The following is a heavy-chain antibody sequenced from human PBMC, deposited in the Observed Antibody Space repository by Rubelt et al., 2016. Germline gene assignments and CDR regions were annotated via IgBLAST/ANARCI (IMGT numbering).Heavy chain of an antibody. Sequence: GKGRFTISRDNAKNSLYLQINSLRAEDTAVYYCATRLVWDYYDSRDYRSPLDYWGQGTLVTVSS. D-gene: IGHD3-22*01. CDR3: ATRLVWDYYDSRDYRSPLDY. J-gene: IGHJ4*02. V-gene: IGHV3-21*01.